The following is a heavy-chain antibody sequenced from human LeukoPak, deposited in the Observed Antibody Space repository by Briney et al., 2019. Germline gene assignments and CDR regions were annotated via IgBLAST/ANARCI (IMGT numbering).Heavy chain of an antibody. V-gene: IGHV4-31*03. Sequence: SETLSLTCTVSGGSISSGGYYWSWIRQHPGKGLEWIEYIYYSGSTYYNPSVKSRVSISLDTSKNQFSLKLSSVTAADTAVYYCARNHYDVWSGYPYNWLDPWGQGTQVTVSS. CDR3: ARNHYDVWSGYPYNWLDP. J-gene: IGHJ5*02. CDR2: IYYSGST. CDR1: GGSISSGGYY. D-gene: IGHD3-3*01.